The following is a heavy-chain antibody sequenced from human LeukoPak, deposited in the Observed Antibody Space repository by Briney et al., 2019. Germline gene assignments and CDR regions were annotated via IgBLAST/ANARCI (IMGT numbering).Heavy chain of an antibody. D-gene: IGHD3-9*01. Sequence: GGSLRLSCAASGFTFSSYAMSWVRQAPGKGLEWVSAISGSGGSTYYADSVKGRFTISRDNSKNTLYLQMNSLRAEDTAVYYCARKYYDILTGYTAMDVWGQGTTVTVSS. V-gene: IGHV3-23*01. CDR2: ISGSGGST. CDR1: GFTFSSYA. J-gene: IGHJ6*02. CDR3: ARKYYDILTGYTAMDV.